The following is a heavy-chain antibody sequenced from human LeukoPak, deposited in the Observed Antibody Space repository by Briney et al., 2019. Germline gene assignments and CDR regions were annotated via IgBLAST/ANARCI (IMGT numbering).Heavy chain of an antibody. CDR3: AREYDSRGGYFDY. J-gene: IGHJ4*02. Sequence: PSETLSLTCTVSGDSISSSISYWGWIRQPPGKGLEWIGSIYYSGSTHYNPSLKSRVTILKDTSKNQISLKLSSVTAADTAVYYCAREYDSRGGYFDYWGRGTLVTVSS. CDR1: GDSISSSISY. CDR2: IYYSGST. V-gene: IGHV4-39*07. D-gene: IGHD3-22*01.